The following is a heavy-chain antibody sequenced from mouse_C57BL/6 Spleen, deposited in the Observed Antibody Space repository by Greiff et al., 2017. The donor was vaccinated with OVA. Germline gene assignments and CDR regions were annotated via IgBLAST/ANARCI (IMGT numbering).Heavy chain of an antibody. CDR2: IDPSDSYT. V-gene: IGHV1-69*01. J-gene: IGHJ2*01. D-gene: IGHD3-2*02. CDR3: ARGLRLREDY. Sequence: QVQLQQPGAELVMPGASVKLSCKASGYTFTSYWMHWVKQRPGQGLEWIGEIDPSDSYTNYNQKFKGKSTLTVDKSSSTAYMQLSSLTSEDSAVYYCARGLRLREDYWGQGTTLTVSS. CDR1: GYTFTSYW.